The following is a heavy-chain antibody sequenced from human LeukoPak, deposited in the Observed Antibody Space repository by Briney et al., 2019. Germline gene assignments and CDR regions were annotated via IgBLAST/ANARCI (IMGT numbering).Heavy chain of an antibody. Sequence: ASVKVSCKAFGYTFTSYGISWVRQAPGQGLEWMGWISAYNGNTNYAQKLQGRVTMTTDTSTSTAYMELRSLRSDDTAVYYCARDPKRTVTCDYWGQGTLVTVSS. D-gene: IGHD4-17*01. CDR3: ARDPKRTVTCDY. CDR1: GYTFTSYG. J-gene: IGHJ4*02. V-gene: IGHV1-18*01. CDR2: ISAYNGNT.